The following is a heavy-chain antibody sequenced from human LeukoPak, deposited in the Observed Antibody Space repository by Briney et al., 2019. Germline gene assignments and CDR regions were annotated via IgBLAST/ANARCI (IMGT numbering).Heavy chain of an antibody. V-gene: IGHV3-30*04. CDR3: ARDRRDGNNLAFHLDY. CDR2: LSYDDTNE. Sequence: GGSLRLSCAASEFIFSRYAMHWVRQAPGKGLEWVAILSYDDTNEYYADSVAGRFTISRDNSKNTLYLQMNSPRPDDTAVYYCARDRRDGNNLAFHLDYWGQGTLVTVSS. J-gene: IGHJ4*02. D-gene: IGHD5-24*01. CDR1: EFIFSRYA.